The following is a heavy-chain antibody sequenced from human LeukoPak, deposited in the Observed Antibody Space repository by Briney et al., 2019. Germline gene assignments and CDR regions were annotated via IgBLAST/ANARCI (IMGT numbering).Heavy chain of an antibody. CDR3: AKVPNYDILTGRYFDY. J-gene: IGHJ4*02. V-gene: IGHV4-39*07. CDR2: IYYSGST. CDR1: GDSISSSSYY. D-gene: IGHD3-9*01. Sequence: PSETLSLTCTVSGDSISSSSYYWGWIRQPPGKGLEWIGSIYYSGSTYYNPSLKSRVTISVDTSKNQFSLKLSSVTAADTAVYYCAKVPNYDILTGRYFDYWGQGTLVTVSS.